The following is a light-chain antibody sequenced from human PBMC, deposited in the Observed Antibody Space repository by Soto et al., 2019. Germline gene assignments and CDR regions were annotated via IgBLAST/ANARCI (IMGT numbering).Light chain of an antibody. J-gene: IGKJ1*01. CDR3: QQYGSSSWT. V-gene: IGKV3-20*01. CDR1: QSVSSSY. CDR2: GAS. Sequence: EIVCTQSPGTLSLSPGERATLSCRASQSVSSSYLAWYQQKPGQAPRLLIYGASSRATGIPDRFSGSGSGTDFTLTISRLEPEDFAVYYCQQYGSSSWTFGQGTKVDIK.